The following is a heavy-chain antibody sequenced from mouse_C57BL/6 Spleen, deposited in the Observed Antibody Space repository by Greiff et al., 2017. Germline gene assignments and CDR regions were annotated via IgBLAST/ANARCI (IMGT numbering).Heavy chain of an antibody. Sequence: DVKLVESGGGLVQPGGSLKLSCAASGFTFSDYYMYWVRQTPEKRLEWVAYISNGGGSTYYPDTVKGRFTISRDNAKNTLYLQMSRLKSEDTAMYYCERHTLTVGYCDYWGQGTTLTVSS. V-gene: IGHV5-12*01. CDR3: ERHTLTVGYCDY. J-gene: IGHJ2*01. D-gene: IGHD1-1*01. CDR2: ISNGGGST. CDR1: GFTFSDYY.